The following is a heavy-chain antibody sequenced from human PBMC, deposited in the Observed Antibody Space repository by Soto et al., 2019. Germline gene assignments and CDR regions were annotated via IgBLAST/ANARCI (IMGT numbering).Heavy chain of an antibody. CDR3: ARGYYYDSSGYYYYFDY. V-gene: IGHV4-34*01. J-gene: IGHJ4*02. Sequence: QVQLQQWGAGLLKPSETLSLTCAVYGGSFSGYYWSWIRQPPGKGLEWIGEINHSGSTNYNPSLKSRVTLSVDTSKNQFSLKLSSVTAADTAVYYCARGYYYDSSGYYYYFDYWGQGTLVTVSS. D-gene: IGHD3-22*01. CDR2: INHSGST. CDR1: GGSFSGYY.